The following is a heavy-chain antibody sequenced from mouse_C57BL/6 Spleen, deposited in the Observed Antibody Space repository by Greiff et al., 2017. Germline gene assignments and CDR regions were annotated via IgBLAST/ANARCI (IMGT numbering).Heavy chain of an antibody. D-gene: IGHD1-1*01. CDR2: IDPSDSET. V-gene: IGHV1-52*01. J-gene: IGHJ1*03. CDR1: GYTFTSYW. CDR3: AKEDIYGSSLGYFDV. Sequence: QVHVKQPGAELVRPGSSVKLSCKASGYTFTSYWMHWVKQRPIQGLEWIGNIDPSDSETHYNQKFKDKATLTVDKSSSTAYMQLSSLTSEDSAVYYCAKEDIYGSSLGYFDVWGTGTTVTVSS.